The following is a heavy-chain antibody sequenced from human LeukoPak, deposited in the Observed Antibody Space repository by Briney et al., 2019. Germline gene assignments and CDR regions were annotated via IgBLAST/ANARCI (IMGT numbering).Heavy chain of an antibody. CDR2: IYYSGST. Sequence: SETLSLTCTVSGGPISSYYWSWIRQPPGKGLEWIGYIYYSGSTNYNPSLKSRVTISVGTSKNQFSLKLSSVTAADTAVYYCARLEREYGDYPDAFDIWGQGTMVTVSS. D-gene: IGHD4-17*01. J-gene: IGHJ3*02. CDR3: ARLEREYGDYPDAFDI. CDR1: GGPISSYY. V-gene: IGHV4-59*08.